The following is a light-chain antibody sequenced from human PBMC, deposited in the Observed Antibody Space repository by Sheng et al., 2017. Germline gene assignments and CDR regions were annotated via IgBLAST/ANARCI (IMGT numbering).Light chain of an antibody. CDR3: QAWDRYTAV. CDR2: EDD. V-gene: IGLV3-1*01. CDR1: KLGDKY. Sequence: SYELTQPPSVSVSPGQTTSITCSGHKLGDKYACWYQQKPGQSPILVIYEDDKRPSGIPERFSGSNSGNTATLTISGTQAMDEADYYCQAWDRYTAVFGGGTNVTVL. J-gene: IGLJ2*01.